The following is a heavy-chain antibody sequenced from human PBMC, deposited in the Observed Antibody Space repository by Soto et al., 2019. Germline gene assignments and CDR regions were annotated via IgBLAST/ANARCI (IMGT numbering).Heavy chain of an antibody. J-gene: IGHJ4*02. CDR1: GFTFDDYA. CDR2: ISWNSGSI. V-gene: IGHV3-9*01. Sequence: EVQLVESGGGLVQPGRSLRLSCAASGFTFDDYAMHWVRQAPGKGLEWVSGISWNSGSIGYADSVKGRFTISRDNAKNSLYLQMNSLRAEDTALYYCAKATSPYYYDSSGYYSWGQGTLVTVSS. D-gene: IGHD3-22*01. CDR3: AKATSPYYYDSSGYYS.